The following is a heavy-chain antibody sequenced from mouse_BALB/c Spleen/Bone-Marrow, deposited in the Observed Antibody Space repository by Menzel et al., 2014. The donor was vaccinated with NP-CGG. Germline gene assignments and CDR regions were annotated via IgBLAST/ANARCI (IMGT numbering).Heavy chain of an antibody. J-gene: IGHJ3*01. CDR3: AKEGRGAY. Sequence: VQLQQSGAELARPGASVKLSCKASGYTFTSYWMQWVKQRPGQGLEWIGAIYPGDGDTRYTQKFKGKATLTADKSSSTAYMQLSSVASEDSAVYYCAKEGRGAYWGQGTLVTVSA. D-gene: IGHD3-3*01. CDR1: GYTFTSYW. V-gene: IGHV1-87*01. CDR2: IYPGDGDT.